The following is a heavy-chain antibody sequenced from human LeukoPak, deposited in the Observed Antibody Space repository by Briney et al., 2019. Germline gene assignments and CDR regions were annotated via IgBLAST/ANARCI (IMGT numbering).Heavy chain of an antibody. Sequence: GASVKVSCKASGYTFTGYYMHWVRQAPGQGLEWMGWINPNSGGTNYAQKFQGRVTMTRDMSTSTVYMELSSLRSEDTAVYYCARARTSYGRTDYWGQGTLVTVSS. CDR1: GYTFTGYY. D-gene: IGHD1-14*01. V-gene: IGHV1-2*02. CDR3: ARARTSYGRTDY. CDR2: INPNSGGT. J-gene: IGHJ4*02.